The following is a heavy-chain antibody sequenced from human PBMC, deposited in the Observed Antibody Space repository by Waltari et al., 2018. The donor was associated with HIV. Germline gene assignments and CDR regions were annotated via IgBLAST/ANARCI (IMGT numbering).Heavy chain of an antibody. CDR3: ARIYSSGWYEYFDY. V-gene: IGHV3-74*01. D-gene: IGHD6-19*01. J-gene: IGHJ4*02. CDR2: ISSDASST. Sequence: EVQLVASGGGLVQPGASLRLSCAASGLTFHSNWMHWVRQAPGKGLVWVSRISSDASSTSYADSVKGRFTISRDNAKNTLYLQMNSLRAEDTAVYYCARIYSSGWYEYFDYWGQGTLVTVSS. CDR1: GLTFHSNW.